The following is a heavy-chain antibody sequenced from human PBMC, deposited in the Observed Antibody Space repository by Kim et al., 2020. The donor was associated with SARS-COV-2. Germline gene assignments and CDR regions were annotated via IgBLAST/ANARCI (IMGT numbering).Heavy chain of an antibody. CDR2: IYPGDSDT. V-gene: IGHV5-51*01. D-gene: IGHD3-10*01. Sequence: GESLKISCKGSGYSFTSYWIGWVRQMPGKGLEWMGIIYPGDSDTRYSPSFQGQVTISADKSITTAYLQWSSLKASDTAMFSCARRAGYYGSGTEDYWGQGTLVTVSS. CDR1: GYSFTSYW. CDR3: ARRAGYYGSGTEDY. J-gene: IGHJ4*02.